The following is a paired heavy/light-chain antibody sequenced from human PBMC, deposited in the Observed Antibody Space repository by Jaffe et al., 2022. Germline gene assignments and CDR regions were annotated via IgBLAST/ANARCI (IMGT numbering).Light chain of an antibody. CDR1: QSVLYSSSNKNH. Sequence: DIVMTQSPDSLAVSLGERATINCKSSQSVLYSSSNKNHLSWYQQRPGQPPKLLIYWASTRESGVPDRFSGSGSGTDFTLTISGLQAEDVAVYYCQQCYSPPYNFGQGTKLEIK. CDR2: WAS. V-gene: IGKV4-1*01. J-gene: IGKJ2*01. CDR3: QQCYSPPYN.
Heavy chain of an antibody. CDR1: GFTFTTYG. Sequence: EVQLVESGGGLVQPGGSLRLSCTASGFTFTTYGMHWVRQAPGRGLVWVSYINFDGSDTRYTDSVKGRFTISRDNAKNTLYLQMNSLRVEDTAVYYCVRGRGPGMGFDPWGQGALVTVSS. CDR3: VRGRGPGMGFDP. V-gene: IGHV3-74*01. J-gene: IGHJ5*02. CDR2: INFDGSDT.